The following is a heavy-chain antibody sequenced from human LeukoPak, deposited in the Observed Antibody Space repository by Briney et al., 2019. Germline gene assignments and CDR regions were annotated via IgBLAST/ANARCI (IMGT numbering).Heavy chain of an antibody. D-gene: IGHD3-10*01. V-gene: IGHV1-46*01. Sequence: ASVKVSCKASGYTFTSYYMHWVRQAPGQGLEWMGIINPSGGSTSYAQKFQGRVTMTRDTSTSTVYTELGSLRSEDTTVYYCAGDSPRVYYGSGSYYNALGYWGQGTLVTVSS. CDR1: GYTFTSYY. J-gene: IGHJ4*02. CDR2: INPSGGST. CDR3: AGDSPRVYYGSGSYYNALGY.